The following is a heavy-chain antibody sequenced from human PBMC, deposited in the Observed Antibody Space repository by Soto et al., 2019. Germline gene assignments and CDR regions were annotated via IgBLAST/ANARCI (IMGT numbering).Heavy chain of an antibody. V-gene: IGHV4-59*01. CDR3: ARNRLEDAFDI. Sequence: PSETLSLTCAVSGGSISHYHWSWIRQPPGKGLEWIGYIYYSGRTNYNPSLKSRVTRSKDMSKNQFSLNLRSVSAADTAVYYCARNRLEDAFDIWVRGTMVTVSS. J-gene: IGHJ3*02. CDR2: IYYSGRT. CDR1: GGSISHYH.